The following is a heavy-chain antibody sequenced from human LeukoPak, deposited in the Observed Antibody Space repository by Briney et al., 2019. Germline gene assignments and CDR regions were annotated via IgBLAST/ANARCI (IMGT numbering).Heavy chain of an antibody. V-gene: IGHV3-23*01. J-gene: IGHJ6*02. CDR1: GFTFSSSA. CDR2: ISGSGGIT. Sequence: GGSLRLSCAASGFTFSSSAMTWVRQAPGRGLEWASGISGSGGITFYADSVKGRFTISRDNSENTLYLEMNSLRAEDTAVYYCAKMVRGGSYYYYYGMDIWGQGTTVTVSS. CDR3: AKMVRGGSYYYYYGMDI. D-gene: IGHD3-10*01.